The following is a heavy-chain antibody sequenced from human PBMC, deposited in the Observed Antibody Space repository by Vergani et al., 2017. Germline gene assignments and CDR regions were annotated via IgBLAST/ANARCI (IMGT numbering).Heavy chain of an antibody. CDR3: ARGLSSSRPYYYYYMDV. Sequence: QVQLQQWGAGLLKPSETLSLTCAVYGGSFSGYYWSWIRQPPGKGLEWIGEINHSGSTNYNPSLKSRVTISVDTSKNQFSLKLSSVTAADTAVYYCARGLSSSRPYYYYYMDVWGKXP. J-gene: IGHJ6*03. CDR2: INHSGST. D-gene: IGHD6-6*01. CDR1: GGSFSGYY. V-gene: IGHV4-34*01.